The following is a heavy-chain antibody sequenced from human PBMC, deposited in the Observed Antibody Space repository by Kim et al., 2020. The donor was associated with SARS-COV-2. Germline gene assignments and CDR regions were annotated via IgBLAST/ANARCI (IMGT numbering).Heavy chain of an antibody. CDR1: GGTFSSYA. CDR2: IIPIFGTA. D-gene: IGHD3-10*01. V-gene: IGHV1-69*13. CDR3: ARDKRYYGSGSYNWFDP. J-gene: IGHJ5*02. Sequence: SVKVSCKASGGTFSSYAISWVRQAPGQGLEWMGGIIPIFGTANYAQKFQGRVTITADESTSTAYMELSSLRSEDTAVYYCARDKRYYGSGSYNWFDPWGQGTLVTVSS.